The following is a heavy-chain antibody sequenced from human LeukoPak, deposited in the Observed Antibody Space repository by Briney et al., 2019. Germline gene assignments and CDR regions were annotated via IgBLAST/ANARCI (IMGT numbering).Heavy chain of an antibody. V-gene: IGHV4-59*01. D-gene: IGHD3-3*01. CDR2: TYNSGST. CDR1: GVSISSYH. Sequence: SETLSLTCTVSGVSISSYHWSWIRQPPGKGLEWIGDTYNSGSTNYNPSLKSRVTISVDTSKNQFSLKLTSVTAADTAVYYCAGGIFGVVINAFHIWGQGTMVTVSS. CDR3: AGGIFGVVINAFHI. J-gene: IGHJ3*02.